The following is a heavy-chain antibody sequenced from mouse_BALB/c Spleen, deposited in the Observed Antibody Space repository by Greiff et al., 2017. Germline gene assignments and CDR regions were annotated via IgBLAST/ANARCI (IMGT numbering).Heavy chain of an antibody. D-gene: IGHD1-1*02. Sequence: VQLQESGAELVKPGASVKLSCKTSGYTFTSYWIQWVKQRPGQGLGWIGEIFPGTGTTYYNEKFKGKATLTIDTSSSTAYMQLSSLTSEDSAVYFCARGRWADYWGQGTTLTVSS. CDR3: ARGRWADY. CDR2: IFPGTGTT. CDR1: GYTFTSYW. J-gene: IGHJ2*01. V-gene: IGHV1S132*01.